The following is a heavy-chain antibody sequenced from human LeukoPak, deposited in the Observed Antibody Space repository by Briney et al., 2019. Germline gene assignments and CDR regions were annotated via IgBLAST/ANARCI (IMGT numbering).Heavy chain of an antibody. CDR2: IIPILGIA. D-gene: IGHD4-17*01. J-gene: IGHJ5*02. V-gene: IGHV1-69*04. CDR3: ASRLHDYGDSNWFDP. Sequence: SVKVSCKASGGTFSSYAISWVRQAPGQGLEWMGRIIPILGIANYAQKFQGRVTITADKSTSTAYMELSNLRSEDTAVYYCASRLHDYGDSNWFDPWGQGTLVTVSS. CDR1: GGTFSSYA.